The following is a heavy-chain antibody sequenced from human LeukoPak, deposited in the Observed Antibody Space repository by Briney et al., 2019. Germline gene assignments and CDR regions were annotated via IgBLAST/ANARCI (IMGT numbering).Heavy chain of an antibody. V-gene: IGHV4-4*02. J-gene: IGHJ4*02. CDR1: GGSISSSNW. CDR3: ARSIAAAGGRGEPFDY. CDR2: IYHSGST. D-gene: IGHD6-13*01. Sequence: SETLSLTCAVSGGSISSSNWWSWVRQPPGKGLEWIGEIYHSGSTNYNPSLKSRVTISVDKSKNQFSLKLSSVTAADTAVYYCARSIAAAGGRGEPFDYWGQGTLVTVSS.